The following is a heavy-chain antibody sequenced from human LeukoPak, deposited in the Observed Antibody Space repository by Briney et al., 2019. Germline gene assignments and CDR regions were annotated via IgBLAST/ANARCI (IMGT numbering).Heavy chain of an antibody. J-gene: IGHJ4*02. CDR3: ARQKRPYPVAGNYYDSSGPFDY. Sequence: SETLSLTCTVSGGSISSYYWSWIRQPPGKGLEWIGYIYYSGSTNYNPSLKSRVTISVDTSKNQFSLKLSSVTAADTAVYYCARQKRPYPVAGNYYDSSGPFDYWGQGTLVTVSS. CDR1: GGSISSYY. V-gene: IGHV4-59*08. CDR2: IYYSGST. D-gene: IGHD3-22*01.